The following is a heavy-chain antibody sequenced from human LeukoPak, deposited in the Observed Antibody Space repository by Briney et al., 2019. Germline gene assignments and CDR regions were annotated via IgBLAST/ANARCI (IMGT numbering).Heavy chain of an antibody. CDR2: VNSDGSSV. V-gene: IGHV3-74*01. Sequence: PGGSLRLSCAASGFTFTSYWMHWVRQAPGKGLVWVSRVNSDGSSVTYADSVKGRFTISRDNAKNTLYLQMNSLRAEDTAVYYCARVGGSRSSGYPFDYWGQGTLVTVSS. CDR3: ARVGGSRSSGYPFDY. D-gene: IGHD6-6*01. CDR1: GFTFTSYW. J-gene: IGHJ4*02.